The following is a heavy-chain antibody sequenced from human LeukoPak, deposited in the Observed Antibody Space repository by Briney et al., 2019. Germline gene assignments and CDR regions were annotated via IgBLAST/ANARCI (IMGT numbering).Heavy chain of an antibody. Sequence: SETLSLTCSVSGGSISSFYCSWIRQPPGKGLEWIGYTSYSGNTNYNPSLKSRVTMSVDASRKQFSLRLTSVTAADTAVYYCTRAPRKAWFDPWGQGTLVTVSS. CDR1: GGSISSFY. CDR3: TRAPRKAWFDP. D-gene: IGHD1-14*01. V-gene: IGHV4-59*01. CDR2: TSYSGNT. J-gene: IGHJ5*02.